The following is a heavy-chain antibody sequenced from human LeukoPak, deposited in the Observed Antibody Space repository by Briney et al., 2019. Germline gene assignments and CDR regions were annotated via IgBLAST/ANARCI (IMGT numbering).Heavy chain of an antibody. Sequence: SETLSLTCTVSGGSISSYYWSWIRQPPGKGLEWIGYIYYSGSTNYNPSLKSRVTISVDMSKNQFSLKLSSVTAADTAVYYCARQWYYDFWSGPYYFDYWGQETLVTVSS. CDR1: GGSISSYY. CDR3: ARQWYYDFWSGPYYFDY. J-gene: IGHJ4*02. D-gene: IGHD3-3*01. V-gene: IGHV4-59*08. CDR2: IYYSGST.